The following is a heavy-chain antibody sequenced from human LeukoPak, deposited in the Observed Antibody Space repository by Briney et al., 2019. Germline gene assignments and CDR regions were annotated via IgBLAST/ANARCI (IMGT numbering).Heavy chain of an antibody. CDR3: ASSRCYCGGDCYSSLGY. D-gene: IGHD2-21*02. J-gene: IGHJ4*02. CDR2: INSDGSST. V-gene: IGHV3-74*01. Sequence: GGSLRLSCAASGFTFSSYWMHWVRQAPGKGLVWVSRINSDGSSTSYADSVKGRFTISRDNAKNTLYLQMNSLRAEDTAVYYCASSRCYCGGDCYSSLGYWGQGTLVTVSS. CDR1: GFTFSSYW.